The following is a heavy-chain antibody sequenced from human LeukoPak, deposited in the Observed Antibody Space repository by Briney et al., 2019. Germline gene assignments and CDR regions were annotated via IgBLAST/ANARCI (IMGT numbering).Heavy chain of an antibody. J-gene: IGHJ1*01. D-gene: IGHD6-6*01. CDR3: ARALVGKQIYFHH. CDR2: INHSGST. CDR1: GGSFSGYY. Sequence: TSETLSLTCAVYGGSFSGYYWSWIRQPPGKGLEWIGEINHSGSTSYTPSLKSRVTISVDTSKNQFSLKLSSVTAADTAVYYCARALVGKQIYFHHWGQGTLVTVSS. V-gene: IGHV4-34*01.